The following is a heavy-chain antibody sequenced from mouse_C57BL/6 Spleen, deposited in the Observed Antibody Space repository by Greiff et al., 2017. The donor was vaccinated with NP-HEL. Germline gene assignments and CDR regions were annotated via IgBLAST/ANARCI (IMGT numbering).Heavy chain of an antibody. CDR3: ARSMSGNYYFDY. V-gene: IGHV1-55*01. D-gene: IGHD2-1*01. Sequence: VQLQQPGAELVKPGASVKMSCKASGYTFTSYWITWVKQRPGQGLEWIGDIYPGSGSTNYNEKFKSKATLTVDTSSSTAYMQLSSLTSEDSAVYYCARSMSGNYYFDYWGQGTTLTVSS. CDR2: IYPGSGST. CDR1: GYTFTSYW. J-gene: IGHJ2*01.